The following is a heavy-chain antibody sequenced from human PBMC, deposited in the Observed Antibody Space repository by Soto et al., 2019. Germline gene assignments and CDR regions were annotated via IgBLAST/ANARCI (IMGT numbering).Heavy chain of an antibody. D-gene: IGHD3-9*01. CDR3: ARQDYDILTGYSWYDAFDI. CDR2: IYYSGST. CDR1: GGSISSYY. J-gene: IGHJ3*02. Sequence: SETLSLTCTVSGGSISSYYWSWIRQPPGKGLEWIGYIYYSGSTNYNPSLKSRVTISVDTSKNQFSLKLSSVTAADTPVYYCARQDYDILTGYSWYDAFDIWGQGTMVTVSS. V-gene: IGHV4-59*08.